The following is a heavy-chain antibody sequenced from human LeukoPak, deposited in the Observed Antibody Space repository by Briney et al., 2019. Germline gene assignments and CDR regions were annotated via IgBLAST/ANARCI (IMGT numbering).Heavy chain of an antibody. D-gene: IGHD2-15*01. CDR2: IRSKAYGGTT. CDR3: TRGGPIVVVVVATEFDP. CDR1: GLTFGDYA. J-gene: IGHJ5*02. Sequence: PGGSLRLSCTASGLTFGDYAMSWFRQAPGKGLEWVGFIRSKAYGGTTEYAASVKGRFTISRDDSKSIAYLQMNSLKTEDTAVYYCTRGGPIVVVVVATEFDPWGQGTLVTVSS. V-gene: IGHV3-49*03.